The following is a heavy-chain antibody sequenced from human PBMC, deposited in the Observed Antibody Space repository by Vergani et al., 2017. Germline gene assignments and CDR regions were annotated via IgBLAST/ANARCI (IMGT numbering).Heavy chain of an antibody. J-gene: IGHJ4*02. CDR1: RYSFTSYW. CDR3: ARPQRYYDILTGYYSYYFDF. Sequence: EVQLVQSGAEVKKPGESLKISCKGSRYSFTSYWIGWVRQMPGKGLEWMGIIYPGDSDTRYSPSFQGQVTISADKSISTAYLQWSSLKASDTAMYYCARPQRYYDILTGYYSYYFDFWGQGTLVTVSS. CDR2: IYPGDSDT. D-gene: IGHD3-9*01. V-gene: IGHV5-51*01.